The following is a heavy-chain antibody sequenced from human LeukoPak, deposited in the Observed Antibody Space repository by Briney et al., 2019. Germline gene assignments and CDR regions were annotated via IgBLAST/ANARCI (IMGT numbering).Heavy chain of an antibody. J-gene: IGHJ5*02. CDR3: ARELPGWFDP. D-gene: IGHD1-7*01. CDR1: GYTFTGYY. CDR2: MNPNSGNT. Sequence: GASVKVSCKASGYTFTGYYMHWVRQAPGQGLEWMGWMNPNSGNTGYAQKFQGRVTITRNTSISTAYMELSSLRSEDTAVYYCARELPGWFDPWGQGTLVTVSS. V-gene: IGHV1-8*03.